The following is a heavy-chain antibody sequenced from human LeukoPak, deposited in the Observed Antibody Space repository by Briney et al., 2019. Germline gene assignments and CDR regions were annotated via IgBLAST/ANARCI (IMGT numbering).Heavy chain of an antibody. J-gene: IGHJ5*02. V-gene: IGHV1-8*01. D-gene: IGHD3-10*01. Sequence: ASVKVSCKASGYTFTSYDINWVRQATGQGLEWMGWMNPNSGNTGYAQKFQGRVTMTRNTSISTAYMELSSLRSEDTAVYYCARDPIYYYGASPRPRNWFDPWGQGTLVTVSS. CDR1: GYTFTSYD. CDR2: MNPNSGNT. CDR3: ARDPIYYYGASPRPRNWFDP.